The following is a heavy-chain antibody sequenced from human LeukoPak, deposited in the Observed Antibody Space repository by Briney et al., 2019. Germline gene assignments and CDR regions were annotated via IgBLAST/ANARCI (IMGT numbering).Heavy chain of an antibody. CDR1: GFTFSTYA. D-gene: IGHD1-26*01. J-gene: IGHJ4*02. Sequence: PGASLRLSCAASGFTFSTYAMAWVRQAPGKGLEWVSAIRDSGGRTDYADSVKGRFTISRDNSKNTLYLQMNSLRAEDTAVYYCAEENSGTYGALDYWGQGTLVTVSS. CDR2: IRDSGGRT. V-gene: IGHV3-23*01. CDR3: AEENSGTYGALDY.